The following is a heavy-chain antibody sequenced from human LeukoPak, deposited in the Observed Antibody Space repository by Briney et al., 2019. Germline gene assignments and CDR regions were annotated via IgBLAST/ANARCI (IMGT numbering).Heavy chain of an antibody. CDR1: GFTFSSYA. J-gene: IGHJ5*02. V-gene: IGHV3-64*01. CDR3: VRAVTTPGRLPGWFDP. Sequence: PGESLRLSCAASGFTFSSYAMSWVRQAPGKGLEYVSAISSNGGSTYYANSVKGRFTISRDNSKNTLYLQMGSLRAEDMAVYYCVRAVTTPGRLPGWFDPWGQGTLVTVSS. D-gene: IGHD1-1*01. CDR2: ISSNGGST.